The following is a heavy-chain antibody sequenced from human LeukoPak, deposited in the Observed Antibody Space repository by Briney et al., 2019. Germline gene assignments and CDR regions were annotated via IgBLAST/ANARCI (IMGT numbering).Heavy chain of an antibody. V-gene: IGHV3-23*01. CDR2: ISGSGGST. D-gene: IGHD3-22*01. Sequence: GGSLRLSCAASGFTFRSYAMSWVRQAPGKGLEWVSAISGSGGSTYYADSLKGRFTISRDNSKNTLYLQMNSLRAEDTAVYYCAKTDYYDSSSSYYFDYWGQGTLVTVSS. J-gene: IGHJ4*02. CDR1: GFTFRSYA. CDR3: AKTDYYDSSSSYYFDY.